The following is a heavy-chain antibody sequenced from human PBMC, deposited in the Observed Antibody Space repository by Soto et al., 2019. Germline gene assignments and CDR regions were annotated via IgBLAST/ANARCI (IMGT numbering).Heavy chain of an antibody. Sequence: ASVKVSCKASGYTFTSYYMHWVRQAPGQGLEWMGIINPSGGSTSYAQKFQGRVTMTRDTSTSTVYMELSSLRSEDTAVHYCARGEYCTNGVCRPPPPYSDCWGQGTLVTVSS. J-gene: IGHJ4*02. CDR3: ARGEYCTNGVCRPPPPYSDC. CDR2: INPSGGST. D-gene: IGHD2-8*01. V-gene: IGHV1-46*01. CDR1: GYTFTSYY.